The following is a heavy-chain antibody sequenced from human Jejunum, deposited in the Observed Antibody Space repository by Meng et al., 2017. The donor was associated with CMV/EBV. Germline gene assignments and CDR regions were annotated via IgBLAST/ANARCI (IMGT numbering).Heavy chain of an antibody. CDR2: INPDDSKA. Sequence: KATGNSVTSYGGGWVRQKPGKGLEWMRLINPDDSKAEYGPSLQSQITISADKSITTAYLQWSSLKDSDAAMYDCARGYAFTNYIDSWGQGTLVTVSS. V-gene: IGHV5-51*01. CDR3: ARGYAFTNYIDS. J-gene: IGHJ5*01. D-gene: IGHD5-24*01. CDR1: GNSVTSYG.